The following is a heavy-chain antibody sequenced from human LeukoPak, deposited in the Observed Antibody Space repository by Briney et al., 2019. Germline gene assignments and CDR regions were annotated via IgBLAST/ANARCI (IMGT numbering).Heavy chain of an antibody. V-gene: IGHV1-2*02. CDR3: ARVLGGGWYSFAY. D-gene: IGHD6-19*01. J-gene: IGHJ4*02. CDR2: INPNSGGT. Sequence: ASVKVSCKASGYTFTGYYMHWVRQAPGQGLEWMGWINPNSGGTNYAQKFQGRVTMTRDTSISTAYMELSRLRSDDTAVYYCARVLGGGWYSFAYGGQEPLVPVPS. CDR1: GYTFTGYY.